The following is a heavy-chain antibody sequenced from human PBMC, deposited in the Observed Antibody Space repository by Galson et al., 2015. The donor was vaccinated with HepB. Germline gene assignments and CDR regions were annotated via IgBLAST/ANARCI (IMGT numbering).Heavy chain of an antibody. CDR1: GFTFSTFW. CDR3: TRDGSGWANF. V-gene: IGHV3-7*03. CDR2: IKPDGGEK. Sequence: SLRLSCAASGFTFSTFWMGWVRQAPGKGLEWVANIKPDGGEKYYVDSVKGRFTISRDNAKNSLSLQMNSLRVDDTAIYYCTRDGSGWANFWGQGTLVTVSP. J-gene: IGHJ4*02. D-gene: IGHD6-19*01.